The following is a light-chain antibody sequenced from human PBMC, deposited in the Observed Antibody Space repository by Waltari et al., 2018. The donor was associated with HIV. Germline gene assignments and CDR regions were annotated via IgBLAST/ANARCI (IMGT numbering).Light chain of an antibody. CDR2: DTS. J-gene: IGLJ2*01. CDR3: GTWDGSLNIGV. V-gene: IGLV1-51*01. Sequence: QPVLPQPPSMSAAAGPRVTIPCSAHGFDLAHYYISWYQQLPRAAPKLLIYDTSERPSGIPDRFSGSKSDTSATLAITGLQTGDEAHYYCGTWDGSLNIGVFGEGTKLTVL. CDR1: GFDLAHYY.